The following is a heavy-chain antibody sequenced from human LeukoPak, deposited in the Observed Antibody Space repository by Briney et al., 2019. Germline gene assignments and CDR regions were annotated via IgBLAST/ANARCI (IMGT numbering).Heavy chain of an antibody. V-gene: IGHV3-7*04. Sequence: GGSLRLSCVVSGFTFSSSWMSWVRQAPGKGLEWVANIKQDGSEKYYVDSVKGRFTISRDNAKNSLYLQMNSLRAEDTAVYYCARGESGPVLLWFGELSPGAFDIWGQGTMVTVSS. J-gene: IGHJ3*02. D-gene: IGHD3-10*01. CDR2: IKQDGSEK. CDR3: ARGESGPVLLWFGELSPGAFDI. CDR1: GFTFSSSW.